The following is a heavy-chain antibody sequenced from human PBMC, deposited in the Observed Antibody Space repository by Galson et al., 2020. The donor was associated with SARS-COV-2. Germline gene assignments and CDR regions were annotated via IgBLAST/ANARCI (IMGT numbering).Heavy chain of an antibody. V-gene: IGHV3-30*04. Sequence: GGSLRLSCAASGFTFSTYAMQWVRQAPGKGLEWVAVISYDGSNKYYADSVKGRFTISRANSKNTLFLQVDSLRAEDTAVYYCARPYTGSYFGAFDIWGQGTMVTVSS. CDR2: ISYDGSNK. D-gene: IGHD1-26*01. CDR3: ARPYTGSYFGAFDI. CDR1: GFTFSTYA. J-gene: IGHJ3*02.